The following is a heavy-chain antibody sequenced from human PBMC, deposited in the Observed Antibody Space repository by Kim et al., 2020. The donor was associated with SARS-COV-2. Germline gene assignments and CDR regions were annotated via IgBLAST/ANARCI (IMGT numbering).Heavy chain of an antibody. J-gene: IGHJ3*01. Sequence: GESLRLSCEASGFSFRSFTMTWVRQAPGKGLQWVSAISARGGSVYITDSVKGRFTVSRDNSKNTLTLHMRNLRGEDTAIYYCAKLWTSGYDWGDLDVWGRGPMITVSS. CDR2: ISARGGSV. CDR1: GFSFRSFT. V-gene: IGHV3-23*01. CDR3: AKLWTSGYDWGDLDV. D-gene: IGHD5-12*01.